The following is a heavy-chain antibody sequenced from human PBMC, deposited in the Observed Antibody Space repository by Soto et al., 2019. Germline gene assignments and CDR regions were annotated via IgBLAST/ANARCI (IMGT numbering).Heavy chain of an antibody. D-gene: IGHD6-13*01. CDR1: GFTFSDYY. J-gene: IGHJ4*02. CDR3: ARDRDLSSSWSFDY. Sequence: PGGSLRLSCAASGFTFSDYYMTWIRQAPGKGLEWISYISTGSDYTNYADSVKGRFTISRDNAKSSLYLQMNTLRAEDTAVYYCARDRDLSSSWSFDYWGQGILVTVSS. CDR2: ISTGSDYT. V-gene: IGHV3-11*06.